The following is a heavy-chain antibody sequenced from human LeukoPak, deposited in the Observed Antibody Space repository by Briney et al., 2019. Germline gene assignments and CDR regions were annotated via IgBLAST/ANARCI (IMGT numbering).Heavy chain of an antibody. V-gene: IGHV4-61*02. Sequence: SETLSLTCTVSGGSISSGSYYWSWIRQPAGKGLEWIGRIYTSGSANYNPSLKSRVTISVDTSKNQFSLKLSSVTAADTAVYYCARAYYYDSSGYYSIFDYWGQGTLVTVSS. CDR1: GGSISSGSYY. J-gene: IGHJ4*02. CDR2: IYTSGSA. D-gene: IGHD3-22*01. CDR3: ARAYYYDSSGYYSIFDY.